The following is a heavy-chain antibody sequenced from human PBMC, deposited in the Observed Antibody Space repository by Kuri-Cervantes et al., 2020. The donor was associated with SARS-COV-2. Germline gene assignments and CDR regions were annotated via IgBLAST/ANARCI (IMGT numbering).Heavy chain of an antibody. D-gene: IGHD4-17*01. J-gene: IGHJ2*01. CDR2: ISGSGGST. V-gene: IGHV3-23*01. CDR3: ARNPTYGDYSYWYFDL. CDR1: GFTFSSYA. Sequence: GESLKISCAASGFTFSSYAMSWVRQAPGKGLEWVSAISGSGGSTYYADSVKGRFTISRDNSKNTLYLQMNSLRAEDTAVYYCARNPTYGDYSYWYFDLWGRGTLVTVSS.